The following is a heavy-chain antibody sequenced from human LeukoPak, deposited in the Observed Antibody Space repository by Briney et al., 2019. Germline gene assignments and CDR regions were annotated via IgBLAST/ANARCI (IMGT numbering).Heavy chain of an antibody. V-gene: IGHV3-30*18. CDR2: ISYDGSNK. D-gene: IGHD6-13*01. CDR1: GITLSNYG. Sequence: GGSLRLSCAASGITLSNYGMHWVRQAPGKGLEWVAVISYDGSNKYYADSVKGRFTISRDNSKNTLYLQMNSLRAEDTAVYYCAKDDPAAGKDYWGQGTLVTVSS. CDR3: AKDDPAAGKDY. J-gene: IGHJ4*02.